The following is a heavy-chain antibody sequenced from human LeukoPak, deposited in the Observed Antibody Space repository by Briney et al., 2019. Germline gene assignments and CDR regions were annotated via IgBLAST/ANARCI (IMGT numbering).Heavy chain of an antibody. CDR3: ARDWPQQLAHGGWFDP. CDR1: GYTFTSYY. Sequence: GASVKVSCKASGYTFTSYYMHWVRQAPGQGLEWMGIINPSGGSTSYAQKFQGRVTMTRDTSTSTVYMELSNLRSEDTAVYYCARDWPQQLAHGGWFDPWGQGTLVTVSS. D-gene: IGHD6-13*01. CDR2: INPSGGST. J-gene: IGHJ5*02. V-gene: IGHV1-46*01.